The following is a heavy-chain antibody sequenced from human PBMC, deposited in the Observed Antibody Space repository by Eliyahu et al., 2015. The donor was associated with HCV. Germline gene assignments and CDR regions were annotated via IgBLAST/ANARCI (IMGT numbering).Heavy chain of an antibody. CDR3: ASGGGGIAVAGTGGWFDP. CDR2: IPYSGST. V-gene: IGHV4-59*01. D-gene: IGHD6-19*01. J-gene: IGHJ5*02. CDR1: GGSITTYY. Sequence: QVQLQESGPGLVKPSETLSLTCTVSGGSITTYYWSWIRQPPGKXVEWIGYIPYSGSTNYNPPLKSRVTISLDTSKNQFSLNLTSVTAADTAVYYCASGGGGIAVAGTGGWFDPWGQGTLVTVSS.